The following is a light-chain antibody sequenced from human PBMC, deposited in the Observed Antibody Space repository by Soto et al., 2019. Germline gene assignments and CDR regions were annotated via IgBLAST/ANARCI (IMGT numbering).Light chain of an antibody. V-gene: IGKV3-20*01. J-gene: IGKJ1*01. Sequence: EIVLTQSPGTLSLSPGERATLSCRASQSVSSSYLAWYQQNAGQAPRLLIYAASNRATGIPDRFSGSGSGTDFILTIRRLEPEDFAVYYWQHYGSSWTFGQGTKVEIK. CDR2: AAS. CDR1: QSVSSSY. CDR3: QHYGSSWT.